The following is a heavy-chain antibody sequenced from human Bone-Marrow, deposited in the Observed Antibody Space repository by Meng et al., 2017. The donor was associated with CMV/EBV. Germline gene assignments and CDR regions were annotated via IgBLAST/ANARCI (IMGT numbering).Heavy chain of an antibody. V-gene: IGHV4-34*01. Sequence: GSLRLSCAVYGGSLTDYDWGWIRQSPGKGLEWIGDINDSGSTKYNPSLKSRVTISVDTSKNQFSLKLSSVTAADTAVYYCARAELRFLEWLLPKYGMDVWGQGTTVTVSS. J-gene: IGHJ6*02. CDR2: INDSGST. D-gene: IGHD3-3*01. CDR3: ARAELRFLEWLLPKYGMDV. CDR1: GGSLTDYD.